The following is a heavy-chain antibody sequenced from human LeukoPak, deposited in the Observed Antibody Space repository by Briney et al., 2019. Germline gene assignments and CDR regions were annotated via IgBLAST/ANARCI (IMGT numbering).Heavy chain of an antibody. D-gene: IGHD5-18*01. J-gene: IGHJ5*02. Sequence: SETLSLTCTVSGGSISSSSYYWGWIRQPPGKGLEWIGSIYYSGSTYYNPSLKSRVTISVDTSKNQFSLKLSSVTAADTAVYYCARAWIQLWLRGWFDPWGQGILVTVPS. CDR1: GGSISSSSYY. CDR2: IYYSGST. CDR3: ARAWIQLWLRGWFDP. V-gene: IGHV4-39*01.